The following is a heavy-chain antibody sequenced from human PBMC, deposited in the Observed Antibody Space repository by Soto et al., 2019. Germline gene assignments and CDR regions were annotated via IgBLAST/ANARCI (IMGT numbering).Heavy chain of an antibody. CDR2: ISAYNGNT. Sequence: QVQLVQSGAEVKKPGASVKVSCKASGYTFTSYGISRVRQAPGQGLEWMGGISAYNGNTNYAQKRQGIVTMTTDTSTSTAYMDLRRLRSDGPAVYYCARDRSSSAFAYCYYYGMDVWGQGPKVTVSS. J-gene: IGHJ6*02. V-gene: IGHV1-18*01. CDR3: ARDRSSSAFAYCYYYGMDV. D-gene: IGHD6-13*01. CDR1: GYTFTSYG.